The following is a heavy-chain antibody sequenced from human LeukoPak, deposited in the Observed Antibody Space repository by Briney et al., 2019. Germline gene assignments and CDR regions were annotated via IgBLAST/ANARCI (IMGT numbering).Heavy chain of an antibody. CDR2: IIPIFGTA. D-gene: IGHD6-13*01. Sequence: SVKVSCKASGGTFISYAISWVRQAPGQGLEWMGRIIPIFGTANYAQKFQGRVTITTDESTSTAYMELSSLRSEDTAVYYCARDPEIAPYYFDYWGQGTLVTVSS. V-gene: IGHV1-69*05. J-gene: IGHJ4*02. CDR1: GGTFISYA. CDR3: ARDPEIAPYYFDY.